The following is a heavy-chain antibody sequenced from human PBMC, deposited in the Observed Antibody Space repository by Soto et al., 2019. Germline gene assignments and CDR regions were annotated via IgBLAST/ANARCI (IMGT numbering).Heavy chain of an antibody. CDR1: GGSISSYY. CDR2: IYYSGST. D-gene: IGHD2-2*01. CDR3: ARRAFCSSTSCYGSRGDYYYYMDV. Sequence: PSGTLSLTCTVSGGSISSYYWSWIRQPPGKGLEWIGYIYYSGSTNYNPSLKSRVTISVDTSKNQFSLKLSSVTAADTAVYYCARRAFCSSTSCYGSRGDYYYYMDVWGKGTTVTVSS. J-gene: IGHJ6*03. V-gene: IGHV4-59*08.